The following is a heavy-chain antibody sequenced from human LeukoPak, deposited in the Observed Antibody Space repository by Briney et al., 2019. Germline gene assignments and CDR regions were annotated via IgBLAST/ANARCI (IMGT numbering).Heavy chain of an antibody. CDR3: ARDGCTTTTCYDY. Sequence: SGGSLRLSCAASGFTFSNYGMHWVRQAPGKGLEYVSAISSHGGSTYYANSVKGRFTISRDNSKSTLYLQMGSLRGEDMAVYYCARDGCTTTTCYDYWGQGTLVTVSS. J-gene: IGHJ4*02. CDR1: GFTFSNYG. D-gene: IGHD2-2*01. V-gene: IGHV3-64*01. CDR2: ISSHGGST.